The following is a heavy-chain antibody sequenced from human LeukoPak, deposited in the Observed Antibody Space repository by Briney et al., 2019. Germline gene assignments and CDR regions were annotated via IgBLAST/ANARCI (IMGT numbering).Heavy chain of an antibody. CDR2: LSAYNGHT. D-gene: IGHD1-26*01. CDR3: ARREGDAFDI. Sequence: ASVKVSCKASGYTFTGYYMHWVRQAPGQGLEWMGWLSAYNGHTKYAQKLQGRVTMTTDTSTSTAYMELRSLRSDDTAVYYCARREGDAFDIWGQGTMVTVSS. V-gene: IGHV1-18*04. J-gene: IGHJ3*02. CDR1: GYTFTGYY.